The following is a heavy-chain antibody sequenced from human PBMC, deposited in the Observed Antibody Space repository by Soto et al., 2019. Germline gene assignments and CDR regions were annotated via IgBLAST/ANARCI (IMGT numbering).Heavy chain of an antibody. CDR1: GYTFTGYY. CDR3: ARGGYYDSSGSRNYHYYGMDV. CDR2: INPKNDDT. J-gene: IGHJ6*02. Sequence: ASVKVSCKASGYTFTGYYMHWVRQAPGQGLEWMGWINPKNDDTNYAQKLQDRVTMTTDTSTRTAYMDLRSLRSGDTAVYYCARGGYYDSSGSRNYHYYGMDVWGQGTTVTVSS. D-gene: IGHD3-22*01. V-gene: IGHV1-2*02.